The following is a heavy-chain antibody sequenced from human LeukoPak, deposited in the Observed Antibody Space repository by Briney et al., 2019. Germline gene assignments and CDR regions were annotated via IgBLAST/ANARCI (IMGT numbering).Heavy chain of an antibody. V-gene: IGHV1-46*01. CDR3: ARDGPLTTTYYYYGMDV. Sequence: ASVKVSCKASGYTFTTYNINWVRQAPGQGLEWMGIINPSGGSTSYAQKFQGRVTMTRDTSTSTVYMELSSLRSEDTAVYYCARDGPLTTTYYYYGMDVWGQGTTVTVSS. J-gene: IGHJ6*02. CDR2: INPSGGST. D-gene: IGHD3-22*01. CDR1: GYTFTTYN.